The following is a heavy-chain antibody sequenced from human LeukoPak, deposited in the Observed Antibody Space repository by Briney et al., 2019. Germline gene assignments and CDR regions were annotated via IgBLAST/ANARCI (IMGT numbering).Heavy chain of an antibody. Sequence: GGSLRLSCAASGLTFSSYSMNWVRQAPGKGLEWVSSISSSSYIYYADSVKGRFTISRDNAENSLYLQMNSLRAEDTAVYYCARDRWYGSALPFDYWGQGTLVTVSS. D-gene: IGHD3-10*01. J-gene: IGHJ4*02. CDR1: GLTFSSYS. CDR3: ARDRWYGSALPFDY. V-gene: IGHV3-21*01. CDR2: ISSSSYI.